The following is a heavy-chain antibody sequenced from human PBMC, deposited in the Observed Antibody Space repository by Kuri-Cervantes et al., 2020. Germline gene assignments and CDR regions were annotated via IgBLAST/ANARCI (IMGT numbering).Heavy chain of an antibody. CDR1: GFTVSSNE. Sequence: GGSLRLSCAASGFTVSSNEMGWVRQAPGRGLEWVSSISGGSTYYADSRKGRFTISRDNSKNTLHLQMNSLRAEDTAVYYCAREGPRSSGWRIDYWGQGTLVTVSS. J-gene: IGHJ4*02. V-gene: IGHV3-38-3*01. CDR3: AREGPRSSGWRIDY. CDR2: ISGGST. D-gene: IGHD6-19*01.